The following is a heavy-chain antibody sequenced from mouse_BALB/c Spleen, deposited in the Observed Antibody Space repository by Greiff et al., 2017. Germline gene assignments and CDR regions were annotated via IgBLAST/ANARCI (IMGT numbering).Heavy chain of an antibody. J-gene: IGHJ3*01. CDR1: GYTFTEYI. CDR3: ARHEGKGIWLAY. Sequence: VKLMESGAGLVKPGASVKLSCKASGYTFTEYIIHWVKQRSGQGLEWIGWFYPGSGSIKYNEKFKDKATLTADKSSSTVYMELSRLTSEDSAVYFCARHEGKGIWLAYWGQGTLVTVSA. V-gene: IGHV1-62-2*01. CDR2: FYPGSGSI.